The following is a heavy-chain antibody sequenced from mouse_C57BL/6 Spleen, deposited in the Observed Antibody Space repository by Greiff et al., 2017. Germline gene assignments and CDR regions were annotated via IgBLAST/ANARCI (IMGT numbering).Heavy chain of an antibody. CDR3: ARRRGYFDY. CDR1: GYTFTSYW. V-gene: IGHV1-55*01. CDR2: IYPGSGST. Sequence: QVQLQQPGAELVKPGASVKMPCKASGYTFTSYWITWVKQRPGQGLEWIGDIYPGSGSTNYNEKFKGKATLTVDTSSSTAYMQLSSLTSEDSAVYYCARRRGYFDYWGQGTTLTVSS. J-gene: IGHJ2*01.